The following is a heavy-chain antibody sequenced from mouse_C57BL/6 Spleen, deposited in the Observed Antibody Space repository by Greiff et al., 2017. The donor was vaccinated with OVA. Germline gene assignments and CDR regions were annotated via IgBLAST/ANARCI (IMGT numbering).Heavy chain of an antibody. CDR2: ISSGGSYT. V-gene: IGHV5-6*01. D-gene: IGHD2-4*01. CDR3: ARRGDDYDDHYYAMDY. CDR1: GFTFSSYG. J-gene: IGHJ4*01. Sequence: EVQVVESGGDLVKPGGSLKLSCAASGFTFSSYGMSWVRQTPDKRLEWVATISSGGSYTYYPDSVKGRFTISRDNAKNTLYLQMSSLKSEDTAMYYCARRGDDYDDHYYAMDYWGQGTSVTVSS.